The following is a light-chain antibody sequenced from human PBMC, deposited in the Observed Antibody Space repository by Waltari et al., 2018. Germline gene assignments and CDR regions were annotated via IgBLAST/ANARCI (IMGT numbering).Light chain of an antibody. Sequence: QSALTQPPSASGSPGQSITIPCSGTSSDLGSYNYVSWYQQFPGRAPKLIIYEVNKGPAGVPDRFAGSKSGNTASLTVSGLQAEDEADYYCSSYAGNKNAVVFGGGTQLTVL. V-gene: IGLV2-8*01. CDR2: EVN. CDR1: SSDLGSYNY. J-gene: IGLJ2*01. CDR3: SSYAGNKNAVV.